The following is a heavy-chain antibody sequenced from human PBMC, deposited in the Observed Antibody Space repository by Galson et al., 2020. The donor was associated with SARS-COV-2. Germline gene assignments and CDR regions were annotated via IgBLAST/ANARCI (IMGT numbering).Heavy chain of an antibody. Sequence: SGPTLVKPTQTLTLTCTFSGFSLSTSGMCVSWIRQPPGKALEWLALIDWDDDKYYSTSLKTRLTISKDTSKNQVVLTMTNMDPVDTATYYCARMPIDSGGSSLGYYYYYYGMDVWGQGTTVTVSS. J-gene: IGHJ6*02. CDR2: IDWDDDK. V-gene: IGHV2-70*01. D-gene: IGHD2-15*01. CDR3: ARMPIDSGGSSLGYYYYYYGMDV. CDR1: GFSLSTSGMC.